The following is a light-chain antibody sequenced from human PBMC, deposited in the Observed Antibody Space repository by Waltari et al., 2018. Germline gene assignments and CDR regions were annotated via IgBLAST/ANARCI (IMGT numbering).Light chain of an antibody. CDR2: AAS. CDR3: HQTYSSPQT. J-gene: IGKJ2*01. Sequence: DIQMTQSPSSLSASVGDRVTITCRASQTIGSYLIWYQHKPGKAPKVLIYAASSLQSGVPSRFSGSGSGTDVTLTISSLQPEDFATYYCHQTYSSPQTFGQGTKLEIK. V-gene: IGKV1-39*01. CDR1: QTIGSY.